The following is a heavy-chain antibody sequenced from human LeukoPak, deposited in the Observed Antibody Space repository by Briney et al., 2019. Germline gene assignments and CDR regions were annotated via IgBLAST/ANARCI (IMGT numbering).Heavy chain of an antibody. J-gene: IGHJ4*02. V-gene: IGHV4-34*01. CDR3: ARDSAQPLDY. CDR1: GGSFSGYY. Sequence: SETLSLTCAVYGGSFSGYYWSWIRQPPGKGLEWIGEINNSGSTNYNPSLKSRVTISGDTSNNQFSLKLSSVTAADTAVYYCARDSAQPLDYWGQGTLVTVSS. D-gene: IGHD3-10*01. CDR2: INNSGST.